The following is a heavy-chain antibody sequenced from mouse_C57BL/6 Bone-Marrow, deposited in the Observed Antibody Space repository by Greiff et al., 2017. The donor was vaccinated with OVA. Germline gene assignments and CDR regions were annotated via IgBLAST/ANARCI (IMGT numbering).Heavy chain of an antibody. CDR1: GYTFTSYW. CDR3: ARRLRRKKNYFDY. J-gene: IGHJ2*01. Sequence: QVQLQQPGAELVKPGASVKLSCKASGYTFTSYWMQWVKQRPGQGLEWIGEIDPSDSYTNYNQKFKGKATLTVDTSSSTAYMQLSSLTSEDSAVYYCARRLRRKKNYFDYWGQGTTLTVSS. V-gene: IGHV1-50*01. CDR2: IDPSDSYT. D-gene: IGHD2-4*01.